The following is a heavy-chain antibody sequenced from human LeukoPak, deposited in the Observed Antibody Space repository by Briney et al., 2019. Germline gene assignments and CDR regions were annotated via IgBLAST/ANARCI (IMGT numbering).Heavy chain of an antibody. V-gene: IGHV3-23*01. CDR1: GFTFSSDA. CDR3: AKSIRAYYYMDV. Sequence: GGSLRPSCAASGFTFSSDAMTWVRQAPGKGLEWVSAISGSGGNTNYADSVKGRFTISRDNSKNTLYLQMTSLRAEDTAVYYCAKSIRAYYYMDVWGKGTTVTVSS. CDR2: ISGSGGNT. J-gene: IGHJ6*03.